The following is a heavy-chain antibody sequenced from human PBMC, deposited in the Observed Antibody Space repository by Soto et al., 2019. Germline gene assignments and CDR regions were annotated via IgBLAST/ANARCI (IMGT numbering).Heavy chain of an antibody. V-gene: IGHV1-2*02. CDR3: ARDRVYYGSGSYYTYYYYGMDV. CDR2: INPNSGGT. D-gene: IGHD3-10*01. J-gene: IGHJ6*02. CDR1: GDTFTGHY. Sequence: AAVKVSCKASGDTFTGHYMHWLRQAPGQGLEWLGWINPNSGGTNYAQKCQGRDTMTRDTSISTAYMELSRLRSDDTAVYYCARDRVYYGSGSYYTYYYYGMDVWGQGTTVTVSS.